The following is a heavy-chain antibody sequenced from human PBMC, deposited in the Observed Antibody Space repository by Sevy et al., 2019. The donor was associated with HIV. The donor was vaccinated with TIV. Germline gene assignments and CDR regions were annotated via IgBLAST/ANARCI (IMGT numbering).Heavy chain of an antibody. CDR1: GFSFSKYW. D-gene: IGHD3-9*01. J-gene: IGHJ4*02. Sequence: GGSLRLSCAASGFSFSKYWMSWVRQAPGKGLEWVANIKEDGSQKNYLESVKGRFTISRDNAKNLLYLQMNNLRADDTAVYYCARDPDILSGYLAHYFDYWGQGTLVTVSS. V-gene: IGHV3-7*01. CDR3: ARDPDILSGYLAHYFDY. CDR2: IKEDGSQK.